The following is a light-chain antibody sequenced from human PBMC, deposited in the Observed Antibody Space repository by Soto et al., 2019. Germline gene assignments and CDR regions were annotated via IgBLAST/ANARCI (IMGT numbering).Light chain of an antibody. CDR3: EQYNNWWT. J-gene: IGKJ1*01. Sequence: EMVMTQSPATLPVSQGERATLSCRASQSVSSNLARYQQKPGQAPRLLIYGASTRATGVPARFSDSGSGTEFTPTISLLQSGDCAGYYCEQYNNWWTFSEGTKVFIK. V-gene: IGKV3-15*01. CDR2: GAS. CDR1: QSVSSN.